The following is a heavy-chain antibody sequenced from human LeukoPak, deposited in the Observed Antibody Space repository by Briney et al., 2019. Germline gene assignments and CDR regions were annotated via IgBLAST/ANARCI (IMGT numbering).Heavy chain of an antibody. D-gene: IGHD3-16*01. CDR1: GGSINSGGYY. J-gene: IGHJ6*02. Sequence: PSETLSLTCTVSGGSINSGGYYWSWIRQHPGKGLEWIGYIYYSGSTYYNPSLKSRVTISVDTSKNQFSLKLSSVTAADTAVYYCARDIGDYRGYYYYYYGMDVWGQGTTVTVSS. CDR3: ARDIGDYRGYYYYYYGMDV. V-gene: IGHV4-31*03. CDR2: IYYSGST.